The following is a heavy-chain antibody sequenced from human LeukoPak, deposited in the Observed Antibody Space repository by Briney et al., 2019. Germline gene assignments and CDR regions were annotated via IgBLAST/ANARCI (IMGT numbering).Heavy chain of an antibody. CDR1: GGSISSSSYY. Sequence: SETLSLTCTVSGGSISSSSYYWGWIRQPPGKGLEWIGSIYHSGSTYYNPSLKSRVTISVDTSKNQFSLKLSSVTAADTAVYYCARVMIVVVIPMNAFDIWGQGTMVTVSS. J-gene: IGHJ3*02. D-gene: IGHD3-22*01. V-gene: IGHV4-39*07. CDR3: ARVMIVVVIPMNAFDI. CDR2: IYHSGST.